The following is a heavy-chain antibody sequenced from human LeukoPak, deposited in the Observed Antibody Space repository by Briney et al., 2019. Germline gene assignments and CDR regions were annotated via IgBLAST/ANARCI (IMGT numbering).Heavy chain of an antibody. Sequence: PGGSLRLSCAASGFTFSSYAMSWVRQAPGKGLEWVSAISGSGGSTYYADSVKGRFTISRDNSKNTLYLQMNSLRGEDTAVYYCARAKRITIFGVVISSRDYYYMDVWGKGTTVTVSS. J-gene: IGHJ6*03. V-gene: IGHV3-23*01. CDR2: ISGSGGST. D-gene: IGHD3-3*01. CDR3: ARAKRITIFGVVISSRDYYYMDV. CDR1: GFTFSSYA.